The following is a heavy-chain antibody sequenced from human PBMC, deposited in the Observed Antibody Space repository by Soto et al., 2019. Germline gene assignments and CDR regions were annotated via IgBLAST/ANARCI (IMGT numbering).Heavy chain of an antibody. CDR3: ARAGGSGWSLDY. J-gene: IGHJ4*02. D-gene: IGHD6-19*01. CDR1: GYIFSDYY. CDR2: VSTSGTTI. V-gene: IGHV3-11*01. Sequence: ESGGGLVQPGGSLRLSCAASGYIFSDYYMTWIRQAPGKGLEWVSYVSTSGTTISYADSVKGRFTISRDDAKNSLYLQMNSLRAEDTAVYYCARAGGSGWSLDYWGQGTLVTVSS.